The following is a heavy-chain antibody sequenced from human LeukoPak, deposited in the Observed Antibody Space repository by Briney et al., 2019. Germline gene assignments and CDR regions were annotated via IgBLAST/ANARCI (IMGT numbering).Heavy chain of an antibody. CDR3: ARGGIQVSGIDEFDY. CDR1: GFTFSSYG. V-gene: IGHV3-30*03. CDR2: ISYDGNNK. J-gene: IGHJ4*02. D-gene: IGHD6-19*01. Sequence: PGGSLRLSCAASGFTFSSYGMHWVRQAPGKGLEWVAVISYDGNNKYYADSVKGRFAISRDNSKNTLYLQMNSLRAEDTAVYYCARGGIQVSGIDEFDYRGQGTLVTVSS.